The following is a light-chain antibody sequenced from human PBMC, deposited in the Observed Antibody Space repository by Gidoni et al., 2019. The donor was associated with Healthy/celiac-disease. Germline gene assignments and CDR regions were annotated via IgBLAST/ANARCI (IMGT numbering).Light chain of an antibody. CDR3: QQLNSYPLT. J-gene: IGKJ4*01. CDR1: QGISSY. CDR2: AAS. Sequence: DIQLTQSPSFLSASVGDRVTLTCWASQGISSYLAWYQQKPGKAPKLLIYAASTLQSGVPSRFSGSGSGTEFTLTISSLQPEDFATYYCQQLNSYPLTFGGGTKVEIK. V-gene: IGKV1-9*01.